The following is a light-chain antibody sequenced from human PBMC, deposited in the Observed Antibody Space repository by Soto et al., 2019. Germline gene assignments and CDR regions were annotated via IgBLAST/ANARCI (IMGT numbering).Light chain of an antibody. CDR3: KQYSDWPIT. CDR1: QSISSN. J-gene: IGKJ5*01. CDR2: GAS. Sequence: EIVMTQYPATLSVAPGESAPLSCRASQSISSNLAWYQQKPGQAPRLLIYGASTRATGIPARFSGSGSGTEFTLTISSLQSEDGAVYYCKQYSDWPITFGQGTRLEI. V-gene: IGKV3-15*01.